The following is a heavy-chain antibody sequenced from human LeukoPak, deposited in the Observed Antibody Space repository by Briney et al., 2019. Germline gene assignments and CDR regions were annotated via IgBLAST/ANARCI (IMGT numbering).Heavy chain of an antibody. CDR2: IPSSGNAI. CDR3: ARGHYGLDV. J-gene: IGHJ6*02. V-gene: IGHV3-11*01. CDR1: GGSISSSSYY. Sequence: LSLTCTVSGGSISSSSYYWGWIRQAPGKGLEWVSYIPSSGNAIYYADSVKGRFTISRDNAKNSLYLEMSSLRAEDTAVYYCARGHYGLDVWGQGTTVTVSS.